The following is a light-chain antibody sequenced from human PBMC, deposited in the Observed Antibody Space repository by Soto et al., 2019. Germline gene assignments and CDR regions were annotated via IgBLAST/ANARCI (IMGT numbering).Light chain of an antibody. CDR1: SSDVGGYNY. V-gene: IGLV2-14*01. Sequence: QSVLTQPASVSGPPGQSITISCTGTSSDVGGYNYVSWYQQHPGKAPKLMIFEISNRPSEVSNRFSGSKSGNTASLTISGLQDEDEADYYCSSYPSSSVVFGGGTKVTVL. J-gene: IGLJ2*01. CDR3: SSYPSSSVV. CDR2: EIS.